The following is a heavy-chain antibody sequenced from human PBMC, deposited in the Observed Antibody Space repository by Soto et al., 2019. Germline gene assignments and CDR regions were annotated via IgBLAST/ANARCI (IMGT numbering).Heavy chain of an antibody. D-gene: IGHD3-22*01. CDR1: VYSFTSYW. Sequence: PGESLKISCKGSVYSFTSYWIGWVRQMPGKGLEWMGIIYPGDSDTRYSPSFQGQVTISADKSISTAYLQWSSLKASDTAMYYCARPLPDSSGYYNFAIGIQLWSFDCWGQGLQVTVSS. CDR2: IYPGDSDT. CDR3: ARPLPDSSGYYNFAIGIQLWSFDC. V-gene: IGHV5-51*01. J-gene: IGHJ5*01.